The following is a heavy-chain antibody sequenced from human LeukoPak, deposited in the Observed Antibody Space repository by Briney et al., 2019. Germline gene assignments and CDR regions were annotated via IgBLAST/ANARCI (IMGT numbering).Heavy chain of an antibody. D-gene: IGHD5-18*01. Sequence: SGRSLRLSCAASGFTFSSYGMHWVRQAPDKGLEWVAVISYDGSNKYYADSVKGRFTISRDNSKNTLYLQMNSLRAEDTAVYYCAKDLGGDTAMVFDYWGQGTLVTVSS. CDR3: AKDLGGDTAMVFDY. CDR2: ISYDGSNK. CDR1: GFTFSSYG. V-gene: IGHV3-30*18. J-gene: IGHJ4*02.